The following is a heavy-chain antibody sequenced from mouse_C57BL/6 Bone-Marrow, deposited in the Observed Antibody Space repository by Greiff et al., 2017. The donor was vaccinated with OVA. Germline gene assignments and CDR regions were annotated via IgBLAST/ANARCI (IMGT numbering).Heavy chain of an antibody. CDR1: GFNIKDDY. J-gene: IGHJ3*01. CDR3: TTRDYDGAWFAY. V-gene: IGHV14-4*01. CDR2: IDPENGDT. Sequence: VQLQQSGAELVRPGASVKLSCTASGFNIKDDYMHWVKQRPEQGLEWIGWIDPENGDTEYASKLQGKATITADTSSNTAYLQLSSLTSEDTAVYYCTTRDYDGAWFAYWGQGTLVTVSA. D-gene: IGHD2-4*01.